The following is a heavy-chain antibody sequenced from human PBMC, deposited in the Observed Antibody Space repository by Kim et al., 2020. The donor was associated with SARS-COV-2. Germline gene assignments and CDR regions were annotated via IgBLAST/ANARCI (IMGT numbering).Heavy chain of an antibody. J-gene: IGHJ4*01. V-gene: IGHV3-30*18. CDR2: ISYDGSNK. CDR3: AKAAVVVVAATAFFDY. CDR1: GFTFSSYG. Sequence: GGSLRLSCAASGFTFSSYGMHWVRQAPGKGLEWVAVISYDGSNKYYADSVKGRFTISRDNSKNTLYLQMNSLRAEDTAVYYCAKAAVVVVAATAFFDYWG. D-gene: IGHD2-15*01.